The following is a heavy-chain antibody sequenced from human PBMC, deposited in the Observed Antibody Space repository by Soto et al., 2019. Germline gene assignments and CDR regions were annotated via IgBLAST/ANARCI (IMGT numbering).Heavy chain of an antibody. J-gene: IGHJ1*01. D-gene: IGHD5-12*01. CDR1: GFTFAHYA. V-gene: IGHV3-9*01. CDR2: ISWNSASV. Sequence: EVQLVESGGGLVQPGRSLRLSCAASGFTFAHYAMHWVRQAPGKGLEWVSGISWNSASVGYADSVKGRFIISRDNAKNSLYLQMNSLRAEDTALYYWAKDSDGYNSDFQHWGLGTLVTVSS. CDR3: AKDSDGYNSDFQH.